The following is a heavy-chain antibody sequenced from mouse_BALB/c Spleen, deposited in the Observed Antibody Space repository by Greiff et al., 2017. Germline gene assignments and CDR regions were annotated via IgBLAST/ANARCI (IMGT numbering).Heavy chain of an antibody. CDR2: IWGDGST. Sequence: VQLQESGPGLVAPSQSLSITCTVSGFSLTGYGVNWVRQPPGKGLEWLGMIWGDGSTDYNSALKSRLSISKDNSKSQVFLKMNSLQTDDTARYYCARDGGNYGGWFAYWGQGTLVTVSA. CDR1: GFSLTGYG. D-gene: IGHD2-1*01. CDR3: ARDGGNYGGWFAY. J-gene: IGHJ3*01. V-gene: IGHV2-6-7*01.